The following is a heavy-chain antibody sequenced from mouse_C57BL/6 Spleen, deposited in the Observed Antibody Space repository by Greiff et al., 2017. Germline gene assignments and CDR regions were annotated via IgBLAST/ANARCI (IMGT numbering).Heavy chain of an antibody. V-gene: IGHV2-4*01. CDR1: GFSLTSYG. J-gene: IGHJ4*01. CDR3: AKNWNCNYEGYYAMDY. D-gene: IGHD2-1*01. Sequence: VKLVESGPGLVQPSQSLSITCTVSGFSLTSYGVHWVRQPPGKGLEWLGVIWSGGSTDYNAAFISRLSISKDNSKSQVFFKMNSLQADDTAIYYCAKNWNCNYEGYYAMDYWGQGTSVTVSS. CDR2: IWSGGST.